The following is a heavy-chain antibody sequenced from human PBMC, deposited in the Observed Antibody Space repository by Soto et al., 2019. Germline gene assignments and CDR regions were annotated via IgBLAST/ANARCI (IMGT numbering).Heavy chain of an antibody. CDR2: ISCNSGSI. CDR1: GFTFDDYA. D-gene: IGHD2-21*01. J-gene: IGHJ3*02. Sequence: EVQLVESGGGLVQPGRSLRLSCAASGFTFDDYAMHWVRQAPGKGLEWVSGISCNSGSIGYADSVKGRFTISRDNAKNSMYLQMHRMRAEDTAVYYCAKGRVADYSRRGGDAFDIWGQGTMITVSS. V-gene: IGHV3-9*01. CDR3: AKGRVADYSRRGGDAFDI.